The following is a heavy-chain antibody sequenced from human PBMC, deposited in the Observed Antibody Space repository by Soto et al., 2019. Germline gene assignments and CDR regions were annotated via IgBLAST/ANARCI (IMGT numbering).Heavy chain of an antibody. J-gene: IGHJ4*02. D-gene: IGHD3-9*01. Sequence: GASVKVSCKVSGYTLTELSMHWVRQAPGKGLEWMGGFDPEDGETIYAQKFQGRVTMTEDTSTDTAYMELSSLRSEDTAVYYCSTRPHILTGYYPYYFDYWGQGTLVTVSS. V-gene: IGHV1-24*01. CDR3: STRPHILTGYYPYYFDY. CDR2: FDPEDGET. CDR1: GYTLTELS.